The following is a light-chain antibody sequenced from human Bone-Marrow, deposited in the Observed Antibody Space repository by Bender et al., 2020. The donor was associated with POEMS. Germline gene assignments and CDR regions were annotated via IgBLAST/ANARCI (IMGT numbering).Light chain of an antibody. CDR3: QSYDNSLGGWV. V-gene: IGLV3-21*02. Sequence: SYVLTQPPSVSVAPGQTARITCGGNKISSKSVHWYHQRPGQAPVLVVYDDTERPSGVPDRFSGSKSGTSASLAITGLQAEDEGDYYCQSYDNSLGGWVFGGGTKLTVL. CDR2: DDT. J-gene: IGLJ3*02. CDR1: KISSKS.